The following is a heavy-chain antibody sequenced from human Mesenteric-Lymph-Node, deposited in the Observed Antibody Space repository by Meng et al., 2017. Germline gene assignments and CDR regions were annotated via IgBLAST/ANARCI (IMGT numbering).Heavy chain of an antibody. J-gene: IGHJ5*02. D-gene: IGHD2-15*01. CDR3: ARHGGKDCSGGICYRNWLDP. CDR2: MNPNSGQT. CDR1: GYSFTSFD. V-gene: IGHV1-8*01. Sequence: ASVKVSCKTSGYSFTSFDINWVRLATGQGLEWMGWMNPNSGQTGYTQKFQGRVTMTRDTSINTAYMELSGLRSEDTAVYYCARHGGKDCSGGICYRNWLDPWGQGTLVTVSS.